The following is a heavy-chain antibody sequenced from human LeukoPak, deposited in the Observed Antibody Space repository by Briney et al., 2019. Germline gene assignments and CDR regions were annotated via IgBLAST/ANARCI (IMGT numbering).Heavy chain of an antibody. D-gene: IGHD3-22*01. CDR2: ISGSGGST. CDR3: ARAPYYYDSSGYQSIDY. Sequence: PGGSLRLSCAASGFTFSNYAMSWVRQAPGKGLEWVSAISGSGGSTYYADSVKGRFTISRDNSKNTLYLQMNSLRAEDTAVYYCARAPYYYDSSGYQSIDYWGQGTLVTVSS. J-gene: IGHJ4*02. V-gene: IGHV3-23*01. CDR1: GFTFSNYA.